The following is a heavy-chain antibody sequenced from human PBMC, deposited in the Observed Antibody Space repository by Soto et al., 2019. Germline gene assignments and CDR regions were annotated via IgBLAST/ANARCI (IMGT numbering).Heavy chain of an antibody. CDR2: IKQDGSEK. J-gene: IGHJ5*02. Sequence: PGGSLRLSCAASGFTFRSFWMSWVRQAPGKGLEWVANIKQDGSEKYYVDSVKGRFTISRDNAKNSLFLQMNNLRAEDTAVYYCAREGQAAAAESWGQGTLVTVSS. V-gene: IGHV3-7*03. D-gene: IGHD6-13*01. CDR3: AREGQAAAAES. CDR1: GFTFRSFW.